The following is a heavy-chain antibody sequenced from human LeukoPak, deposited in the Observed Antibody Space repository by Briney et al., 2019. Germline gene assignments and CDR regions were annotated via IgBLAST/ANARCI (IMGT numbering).Heavy chain of an antibody. CDR2: IYHRGST. D-gene: IGHD7-27*01. Sequence: SQTLSLTCAVSGGSISRGGYSWSWIRQPPGKGLEWIGYIYHRGSTYYNPSLKSRVTISVNRSKNQFSLKLSSVTAADTAVYYCARDRTDGDHWFDPWGQGTLVTVSS. V-gene: IGHV4-30-2*01. J-gene: IGHJ5*02. CDR3: ARDRTDGDHWFDP. CDR1: GGSISRGGYS.